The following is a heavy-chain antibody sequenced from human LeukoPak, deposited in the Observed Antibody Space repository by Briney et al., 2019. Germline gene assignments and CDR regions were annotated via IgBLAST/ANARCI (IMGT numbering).Heavy chain of an antibody. Sequence: GGSLRLSCAASGFTFSSYAMSWVRQAPGKGLEWVSAISGSGGSTYYADSVKGRFTISRDNSKNTLYLQMNSLRAEDMAVYYCAKDPYYYDSSGYSPFDYWGQGTLVTVSS. CDR3: AKDPYYYDSSGYSPFDY. CDR2: ISGSGGST. D-gene: IGHD3-22*01. CDR1: GFTFSSYA. V-gene: IGHV3-23*01. J-gene: IGHJ4*02.